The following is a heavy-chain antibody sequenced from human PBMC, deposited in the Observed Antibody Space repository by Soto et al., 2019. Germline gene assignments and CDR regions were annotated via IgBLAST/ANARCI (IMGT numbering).Heavy chain of an antibody. J-gene: IGHJ4*02. CDR1: GFTFNNYA. CDR3: AKYLGLGVIDGYPHDC. V-gene: IGHV3-23*01. Sequence: DVQLLDSGGGLVQPGGSLRLSCAASGFTFNNYAMSWVRQAPGKGLEWVSTISVSGANTYYADSVKGRFTISRDDSKNTLYLQMNSLGAEDTSVYYCAKYLGLGVIDGYPHDCWGQGTLVTVSS. D-gene: IGHD3-22*01. CDR2: ISVSGANT.